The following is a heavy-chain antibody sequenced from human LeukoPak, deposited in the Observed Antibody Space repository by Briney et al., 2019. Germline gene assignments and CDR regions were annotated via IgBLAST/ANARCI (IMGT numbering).Heavy chain of an antibody. CDR2: IIPIFGTA. CDR1: GGTFSSYA. Sequence: SVKVSCKAAGGTFSSYAISWVRQAPGQGLEWMGGIIPIFGTANYAQKFQGRVTITADESTSTAYMELSSLRSEDTAVYYCAVDIVVVPAAIHYYYYMDVWGKGTTVTVSS. CDR3: AVDIVVVPAAIHYYYYMDV. J-gene: IGHJ6*03. D-gene: IGHD2-2*02. V-gene: IGHV1-69*13.